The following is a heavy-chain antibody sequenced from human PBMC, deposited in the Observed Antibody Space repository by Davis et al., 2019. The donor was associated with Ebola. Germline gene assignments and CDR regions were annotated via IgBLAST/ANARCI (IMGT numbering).Heavy chain of an antibody. J-gene: IGHJ6*02. V-gene: IGHV3-23*01. D-gene: IGHD3-10*01. CDR1: GFTFSSYW. CDR2: ISGSGGST. Sequence: PGGSLRLSCAASGFTFSSYWMSWVRQAPGKGLEWVSAISGSGGSTYYADSVKGRFTISRDNSKNTLYLQMNSLRAEDTAVYYCAKGSRRHMVQGVIRNYYYYGMDVWGQGTTVTVSS. CDR3: AKGSRRHMVQGVIRNYYYYGMDV.